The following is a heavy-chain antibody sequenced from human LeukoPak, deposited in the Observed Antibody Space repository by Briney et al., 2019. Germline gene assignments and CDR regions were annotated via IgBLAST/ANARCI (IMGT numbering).Heavy chain of an antibody. D-gene: IGHD3-16*01. Sequence: PGGSLRLSCAASGFTFNSYWMSWVRQAPGKGLEWVARINQDGSEKYSVDSMKGRITISRDNAKSSFYLEMNSLRVEDTAVFYCARVMSASVWRSYGSYDYYYYMDIWGRGTTVTVSS. CDR3: ARVMSASVWRSYGSYDYYYYMDI. CDR2: INQDGSEK. CDR1: GFTFNSYW. V-gene: IGHV3-7*01. J-gene: IGHJ6*03.